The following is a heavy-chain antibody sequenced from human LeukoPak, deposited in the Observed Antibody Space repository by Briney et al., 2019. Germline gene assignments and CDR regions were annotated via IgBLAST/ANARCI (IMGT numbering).Heavy chain of an antibody. Sequence: SQTLSLTCTVSGGSISSGSYSWSWIRQPAGKGLEWIGRIYTSGSTNYNPSLKSRVTMSVDTSKNQFSLKLSSVTAADTAVYYCARYGSSSSWYTGHYYYMDVWGKGTTVTVSS. J-gene: IGHJ6*03. CDR3: ARYGSSSSWYTGHYYYMDV. CDR1: GGSISSGSYS. CDR2: IYTSGST. V-gene: IGHV4-61*02. D-gene: IGHD6-13*01.